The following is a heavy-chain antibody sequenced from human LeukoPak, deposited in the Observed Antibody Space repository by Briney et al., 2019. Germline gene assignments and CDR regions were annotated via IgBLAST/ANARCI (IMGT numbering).Heavy chain of an antibody. J-gene: IGHJ4*02. CDR1: GYTFTGYY. CDR2: INPNSGGT. D-gene: IGHD2-21*01. CDR3: ARVMGTYCGGNCYSGFDY. V-gene: IGHV1-2*02. Sequence: ASVKVSCKASGYTFTGYYMHWVRQAPRQGLEWMGWINPNSGGTNYAQKFQGMVTMTRDTSISTAYMELSRLRSDDTAVYYCARVMGTYCGGNCYSGFDYWGQGTLVTVSS.